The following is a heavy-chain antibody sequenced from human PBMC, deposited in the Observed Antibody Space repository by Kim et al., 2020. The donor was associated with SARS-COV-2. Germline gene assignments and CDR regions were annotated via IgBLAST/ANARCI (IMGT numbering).Heavy chain of an antibody. Sequence: GGSLRLSCAASGFTFSSYSMNWVRQAPGKGLEWVSSISSSSSYIYYADSVKGRFTISRDNAKNSLYLQMNSLRAEDTAVYYCARASSSDRGPIDYAFDIWGQGTMVTVSS. CDR1: GFTFSSYS. J-gene: IGHJ3*02. V-gene: IGHV3-21*01. CDR2: ISSSSSYI. CDR3: ARASSSDRGPIDYAFDI. D-gene: IGHD3-10*01.